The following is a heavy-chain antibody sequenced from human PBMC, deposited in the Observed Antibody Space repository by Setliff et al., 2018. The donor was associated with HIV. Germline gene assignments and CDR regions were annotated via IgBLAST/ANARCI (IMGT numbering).Heavy chain of an antibody. CDR3: ARAPAHEHATGWYSSSNRFDP. D-gene: IGHD1-26*01. Sequence: ASVKVSCKAAGGTFSGHAINWVRQAPGQRVEWMGEIIPLFGTAHYAQRFQGRVTITADHSTSTAYMELSRLKSADTAVYYCARAPAHEHATGWYSSSNRFDPWGQGTLVTVSS. CDR1: GGTFSGHA. J-gene: IGHJ5*02. V-gene: IGHV1-69*13. CDR2: IIPLFGTA.